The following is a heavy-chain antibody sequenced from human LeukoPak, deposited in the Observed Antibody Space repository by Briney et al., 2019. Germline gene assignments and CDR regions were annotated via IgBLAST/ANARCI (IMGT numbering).Heavy chain of an antibody. D-gene: IGHD3-22*01. V-gene: IGHV4-34*01. CDR2: INHNGST. CDR1: GGSFSGYY. CDR3: ASGYYDSSGPFDY. J-gene: IGHJ4*02. Sequence: SETLSLTCAVYGGSFSGYYWSWIRQPPGKGLEWIGEINHNGSTNYNPSLKSRVTISVDTSKNQFSLKLSSVTAADTAVYCCASGYYDSSGPFDYWGQGHLVTVSS.